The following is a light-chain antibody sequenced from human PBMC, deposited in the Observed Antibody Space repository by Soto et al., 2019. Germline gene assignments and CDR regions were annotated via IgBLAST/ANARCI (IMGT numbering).Light chain of an antibody. CDR1: QVVSGY. V-gene: IGKV1-8*01. Sequence: AIRMTQSPSSLSASTGDRVTITCRASQVVSGYVAWYQQKPGKPPRLLIYAASTLQTGVPSRFSGSGSGTDFTLTIPCLQSEDYATYYCQQYSSHATFGQGTRVEIK. J-gene: IGKJ1*01. CDR2: AAS. CDR3: QQYSSHAT.